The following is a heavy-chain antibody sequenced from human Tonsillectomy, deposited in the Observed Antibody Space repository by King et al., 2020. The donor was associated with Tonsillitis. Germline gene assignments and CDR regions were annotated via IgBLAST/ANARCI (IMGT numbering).Heavy chain of an antibody. CDR3: ARGTVLMVYATLDY. D-gene: IGHD2-8*01. CDR1: GGSFSGYY. J-gene: IGHJ4*02. V-gene: IGHV4-34*01. CDR2: ITHSGST. Sequence: HVQLQQWGAGLLKPSETLSLTCAVYGGSFSGYYWSWIRQSPGKGLEWIGEITHSGSTNYNPSLKSRVTISVDTSKNQFSLKMSSVTAADTAVYYCARGTVLMVYATLDYWGQGTLVTVSS.